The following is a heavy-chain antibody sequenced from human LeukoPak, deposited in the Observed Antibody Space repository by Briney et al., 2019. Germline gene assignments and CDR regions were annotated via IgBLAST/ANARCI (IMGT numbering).Heavy chain of an antibody. J-gene: IGHJ4*02. CDR2: IWYDGSNK. Sequence: GGSLRLSCVASGFTFSSYAMHWVRQAPGKGLEGVAVIWYDGSNKYYAESVKGRFTISRDNSKNTVYLQMNSLRAEDTAVYYCARDQRDIVAAIGGPGYWGQGTLVTVSS. D-gene: IGHD5-12*01. CDR1: GFTFSSYA. V-gene: IGHV3-33*01. CDR3: ARDQRDIVAAIGGPGY.